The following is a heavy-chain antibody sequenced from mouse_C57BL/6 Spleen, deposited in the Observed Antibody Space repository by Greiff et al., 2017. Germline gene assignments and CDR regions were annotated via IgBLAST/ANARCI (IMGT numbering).Heavy chain of an antibody. J-gene: IGHJ2*01. Sequence: DVKLQESGPGLVKPSQSLSLTCSVTGYSITSGYYWNWIRQFPGNKLEWMGYISYDGSNNYNPSLKNRISITRDTSKNQFFLKLNSVNTEDTATYYCARDRIYDGYPYFDYWGQGTTLTVSS. V-gene: IGHV3-6*01. CDR1: GYSITSGYY. D-gene: IGHD2-3*01. CDR3: ARDRIYDGYPYFDY. CDR2: ISYDGSN.